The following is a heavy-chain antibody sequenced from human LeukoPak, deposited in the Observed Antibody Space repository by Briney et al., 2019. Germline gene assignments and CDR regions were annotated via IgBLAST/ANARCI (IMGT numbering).Heavy chain of an antibody. V-gene: IGHV1-2*02. CDR2: INPNSGGT. J-gene: IGHJ4*02. D-gene: IGHD3-22*01. CDR1: GYTFTGYY. CDR3: VRDRHYGSSGYYSDY. Sequence: ASVKVSCKASGYTFTGYYMHWVRQAPGQGLEWMGWINPNSGGTNYAQKFQGRVTMTRDTSISTAYMELSRLRSDDTAVYYCVRDRHYGSSGYYSDYWGQGTLVTVSS.